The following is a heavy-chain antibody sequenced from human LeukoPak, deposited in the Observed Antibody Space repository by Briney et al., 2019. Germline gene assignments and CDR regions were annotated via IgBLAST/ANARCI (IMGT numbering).Heavy chain of an antibody. D-gene: IGHD3-9*01. CDR2: ITNSGGAI. V-gene: IGHV3-11*01. CDR1: GFTFSDYY. Sequence: GGSLRLSCAASGFTFSDYYMSWIRQAPGKGLEWVSYITNSGGAIYYADSVKGRFTISRDNAKNSLYLQMNSLRAEDTAVYYCARGVDILTASSARHNWFDPWGQGTLVTVSS. CDR3: ARGVDILTASSARHNWFDP. J-gene: IGHJ5*02.